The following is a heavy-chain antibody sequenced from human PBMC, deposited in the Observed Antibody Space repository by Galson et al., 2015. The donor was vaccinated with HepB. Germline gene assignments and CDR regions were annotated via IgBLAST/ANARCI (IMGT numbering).Heavy chain of an antibody. Sequence: SVKVSCKASGYTFTGYYMHWVRQAPGQGLEWMGWINPNSGDTNYAQKFQGRVTMTRDTSISTAYMELSRLRSDDTAVYYCARVRGYYDSSGSWGYWGQGTLVTVSS. CDR2: INPNSGDT. V-gene: IGHV1-2*02. CDR1: GYTFTGYY. CDR3: ARVRGYYDSSGSWGY. D-gene: IGHD3-22*01. J-gene: IGHJ4*02.